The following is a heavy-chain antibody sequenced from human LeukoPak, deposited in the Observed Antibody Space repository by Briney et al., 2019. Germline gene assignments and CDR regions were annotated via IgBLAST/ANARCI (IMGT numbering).Heavy chain of an antibody. V-gene: IGHV3-7*03. CDR1: GFIFTTYW. CDR2: IKQDGSET. CDR3: ASSVSSFSGSQWDPFDI. Sequence: GGSLRLSCAASGFIFTTYWMTWVRQAPGKGLEWMANIKQDGSETYYVDSVKGRFTIFRDNTKNSLYLQMINLRAEDTAMYYCASSVSSFSGSQWDPFDIWGQGTMVTVSS. J-gene: IGHJ3*02. D-gene: IGHD6-19*01.